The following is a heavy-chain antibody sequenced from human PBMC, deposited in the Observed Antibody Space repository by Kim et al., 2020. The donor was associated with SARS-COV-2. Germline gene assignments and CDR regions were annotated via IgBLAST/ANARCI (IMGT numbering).Heavy chain of an antibody. D-gene: IGHD6-19*01. V-gene: IGHV3-30*01. Sequence: VEGRFTISRDNSKNTLYLQMNSLRAEDTAVYYCARVWIAVSYWLDYGMDVWGQGTTVTVSS. CDR3: ARVWIAVSYWLDYGMDV. J-gene: IGHJ6*02.